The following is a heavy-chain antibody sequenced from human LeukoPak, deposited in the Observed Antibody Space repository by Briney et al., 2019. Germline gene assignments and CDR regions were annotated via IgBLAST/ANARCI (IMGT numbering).Heavy chain of an antibody. V-gene: IGHV3-33*07. Sequence: GRSLRLSCAASGFMFNTYDMCWVRQAPGKGLEWVSIIWKDGKTQHYVDSVKGRFTISRDNSKNTLYLQMDSLRGEDTAIYYCVRNGGRQWEPVFDYWGQGSLVTVSS. CDR1: GFMFNTYD. CDR3: VRNGGRQWEPVFDY. CDR2: IWKDGKTQ. D-gene: IGHD1-26*01. J-gene: IGHJ4*02.